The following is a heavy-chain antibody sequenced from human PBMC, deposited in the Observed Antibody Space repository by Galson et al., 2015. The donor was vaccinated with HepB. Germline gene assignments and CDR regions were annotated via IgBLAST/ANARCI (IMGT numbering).Heavy chain of an antibody. D-gene: IGHD3-10*01. V-gene: IGHV3-74*01. CDR3: ARVGLGGGSFDI. CDR2: ISPDASST. J-gene: IGHJ3*02. CDR1: GFSFSSYW. Sequence: SLRLSCAASGFSFSSYWMHWVRHVPGKGPVWVSQISPDASSTNYADSVKGRFTISRDNGKNTQYLQMDSLRAEDTAIYYCARVGLGGGSFDIWGQGTTVTVSS.